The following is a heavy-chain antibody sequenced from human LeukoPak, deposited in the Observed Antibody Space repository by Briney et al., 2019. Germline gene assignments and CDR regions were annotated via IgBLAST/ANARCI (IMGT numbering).Heavy chain of an antibody. Sequence: HGESLKISCKGSGYSFTNYWIGWVRQMPGKGLEWMGIIYPGDSDTRYSPSFQGQVTISADKSISTAYLQWSSLKASDTAMYYCARQAGQYQLLSGIDYWGQGTLVTVSS. CDR1: GYSFTNYW. CDR3: ARQAGQYQLLSGIDY. V-gene: IGHV5-51*01. J-gene: IGHJ4*02. CDR2: IYPGDSDT. D-gene: IGHD2-2*01.